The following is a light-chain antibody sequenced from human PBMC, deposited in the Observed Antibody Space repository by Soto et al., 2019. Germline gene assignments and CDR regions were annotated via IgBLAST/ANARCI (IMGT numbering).Light chain of an antibody. V-gene: IGLV1-44*01. J-gene: IGLJ2*01. CDR1: RSNIGSNT. CDR3: AAWDDSLNGVV. Sequence: QSVLTQPPSASGTPGQRVTISCSGSRSNIGSNTVNWYQQLPGTAPKLLIYSNNQRPSGAPDRFSGSKSVTSASLTISGLQSEDEADYYCAAWDDSLNGVVFGGGTKLTVL. CDR2: SNN.